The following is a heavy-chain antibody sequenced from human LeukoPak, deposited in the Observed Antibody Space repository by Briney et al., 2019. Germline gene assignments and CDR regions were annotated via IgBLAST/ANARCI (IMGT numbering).Heavy chain of an antibody. CDR1: GYSITSGYY. CDR2: IYHSGST. D-gene: IGHD4-11*01. J-gene: IGHJ4*02. CDR3: ARRYSNYFFNY. V-gene: IGHV4-38-2*01. Sequence: PSETLSLTCAVSGYSITSGYYWAWIRQPPGKGLERIGNIYHSGSTYYNASLKSRATISVDTSKNQFSLKLSSVTAADTAVYYCARRYSNYFFNYWGQGTLVTVSS.